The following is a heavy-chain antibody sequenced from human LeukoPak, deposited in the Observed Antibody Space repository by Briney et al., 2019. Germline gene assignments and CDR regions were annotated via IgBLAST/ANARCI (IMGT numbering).Heavy chain of an antibody. CDR1: GGSISSYY. Sequence: PSETLSLTCTVSGGSISSYYWSWIRQPPGKGLAWIVYIYYSGSTNYNPSLKSRVTISVDTSKNQFSLKLSSVTAADTAVYYCAREWQYQFDYWGQGSLVTVSS. J-gene: IGHJ4*02. CDR2: IYYSGST. V-gene: IGHV4-59*01. D-gene: IGHD4-11*01. CDR3: AREWQYQFDY.